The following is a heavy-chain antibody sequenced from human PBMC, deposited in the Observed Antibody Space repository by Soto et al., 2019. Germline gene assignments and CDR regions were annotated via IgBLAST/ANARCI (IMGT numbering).Heavy chain of an antibody. CDR3: ARDLYSSGWFDAFDI. J-gene: IGHJ3*02. CDR1: GYTFASYG. D-gene: IGHD6-19*01. Sequence: ASVKVSCKASGYTFASYGISWVRQAPGQGLERMGWSSAYNGNTNYAQKLQGRVTMTPDTSTSTAYMELRSLRSDDTDVYYCARDLYSSGWFDAFDIWGQGTMVTVSS. CDR2: SSAYNGNT. V-gene: IGHV1-18*01.